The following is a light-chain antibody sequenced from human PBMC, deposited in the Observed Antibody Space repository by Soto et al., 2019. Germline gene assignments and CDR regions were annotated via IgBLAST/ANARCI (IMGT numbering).Light chain of an antibody. CDR3: LQYNSYPFT. Sequence: DIQMTQSPSSLSASVGDRVTITCRASQSISSYLNWFQQRPGKVPKRLIYGASTLQSGAPSRFSGSASGAAFTLTISSLQPEDFATYYCLQYNSYPFTFGGGTKVDIK. CDR1: QSISSY. J-gene: IGKJ4*01. V-gene: IGKV1-17*01. CDR2: GAS.